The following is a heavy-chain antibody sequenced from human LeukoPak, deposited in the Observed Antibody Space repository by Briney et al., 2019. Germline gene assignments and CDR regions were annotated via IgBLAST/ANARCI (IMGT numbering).Heavy chain of an antibody. CDR2: IIPIFGTA. Sequence: GASVKVSCKASGYTFTSYGISWVRQAPGQGLEWMGGIIPIFGTANYAQKFQGRVTITADESTSTAYMELSSLRSEDTAVYYCARDLGRWLQQGYYYYYMDVWGKGTTVTISS. V-gene: IGHV1-69*13. CDR1: GYTFTSYG. D-gene: IGHD5-24*01. CDR3: ARDLGRWLQQGYYYYYMDV. J-gene: IGHJ6*03.